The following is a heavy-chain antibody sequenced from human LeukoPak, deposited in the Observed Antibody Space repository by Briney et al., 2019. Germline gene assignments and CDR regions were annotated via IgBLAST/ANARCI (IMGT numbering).Heavy chain of an antibody. Sequence: PGGSLRLSCAASGFTFSSYSMNWVRQAPGKGLERVSSISSSSSYIYYADSVKGRFTISRDNAKNSLYLQMNSLRAEDTAVYYCARAGTRGYCSSTSCYERYWGQGTLVTVSS. D-gene: IGHD2-2*01. CDR2: ISSSSSYI. CDR1: GFTFSSYS. J-gene: IGHJ4*02. V-gene: IGHV3-21*01. CDR3: ARAGTRGYCSSTSCYERY.